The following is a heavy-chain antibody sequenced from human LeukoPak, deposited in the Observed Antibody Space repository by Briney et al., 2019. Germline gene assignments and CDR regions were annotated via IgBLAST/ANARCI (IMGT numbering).Heavy chain of an antibody. J-gene: IGHJ4*02. Sequence: GGSLRLSCAASGFTFSSYAMHWVRRAPGKGLEWVAVISYDGSNKYYADSVKGRFTISRDNSKNTLYLQMNSLRAEDTAVYYCARSDYGDYWGQGTLVTVSS. CDR2: ISYDGSNK. CDR3: ARSDYGDY. CDR1: GFTFSSYA. V-gene: IGHV3-30*04.